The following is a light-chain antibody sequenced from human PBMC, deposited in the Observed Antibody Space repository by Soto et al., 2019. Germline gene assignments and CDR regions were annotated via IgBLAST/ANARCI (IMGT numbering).Light chain of an antibody. J-gene: IGKJ5*01. Sequence: EIVLTQSPATLSLSPGDTATLSCRASQSVSTWLSWYQQKPGQAPRLLIYDASNRATGIPARFSDSGSGTDFTLTISSLEPEDLAVYYCQQRSNWITFGQGTRLEI. CDR1: QSVSTW. CDR2: DAS. CDR3: QQRSNWIT. V-gene: IGKV3-11*01.